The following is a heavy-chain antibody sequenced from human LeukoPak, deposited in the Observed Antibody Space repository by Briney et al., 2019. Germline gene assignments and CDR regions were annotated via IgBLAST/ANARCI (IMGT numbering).Heavy chain of an antibody. D-gene: IGHD2-15*01. Sequence: GGSLRLSCTASGFTFGDYAMSWVRQAPEKGLEWVGFIRSKAYGGTTEYAASVKGRFTISRDDSKSIAYLQMNSLKTEDTAVYYCTRLMYCSGGSCYSFDYWGQGTLVTVSS. CDR2: IRSKAYGGTT. J-gene: IGHJ4*02. CDR1: GFTFGDYA. CDR3: TRLMYCSGGSCYSFDY. V-gene: IGHV3-49*04.